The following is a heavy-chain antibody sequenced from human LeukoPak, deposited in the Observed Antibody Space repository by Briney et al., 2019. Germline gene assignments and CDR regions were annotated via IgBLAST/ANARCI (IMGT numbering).Heavy chain of an antibody. J-gene: IGHJ3*02. D-gene: IGHD2-15*01. CDR3: ASGYCSGGSCYSGDI. CDR1: GGSFSGYY. Sequence: SETLSLTCAVYGGSFSGYYWSWIRQPPGKGLEWIGEINHSGSTNYNPSLKSRVTISVDTSKNQFSLKLSSVTAADTAVYYCASGYCSGGSCYSGDIWGQGTMVTVSS. CDR2: INHSGST. V-gene: IGHV4-34*01.